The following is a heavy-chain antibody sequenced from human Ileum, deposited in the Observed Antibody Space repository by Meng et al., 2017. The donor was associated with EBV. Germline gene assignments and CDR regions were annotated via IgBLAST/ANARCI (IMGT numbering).Heavy chain of an antibody. CDR2: MSDSGIT. CDR1: GGSISVINW. Sequence: QVQLQGPGPGLVNSSGTLSLACAVSGGSISVINWWSWVRQSPEKGLEWIGEMSDSGITHYNPSLKSRVTISADKSNNQFSLKLTSVTSADTAVYFCAKNGEKYFEYWGQGTLVTVSS. V-gene: IGHV4-4*02. CDR3: AKNGEKYFEY. J-gene: IGHJ4*02.